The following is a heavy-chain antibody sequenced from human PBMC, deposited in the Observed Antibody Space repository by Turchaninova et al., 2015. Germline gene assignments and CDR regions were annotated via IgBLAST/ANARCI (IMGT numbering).Heavy chain of an antibody. Sequence: EVQVVESGGGLVQPGGCRRLSCAASGSSNSSYWMPWVREAPGEGLVWVSRIDLDESNKDYVQSVKGRFTISRDNAKNILYLQMNSLRAEDTALYYCVRDAPTAYFDIWGRGTMVTVSS. CDR3: VRDAPTAYFDI. CDR2: IDLDESNK. J-gene: IGHJ3*02. CDR1: GSSNSSYW. V-gene: IGHV3-74*01.